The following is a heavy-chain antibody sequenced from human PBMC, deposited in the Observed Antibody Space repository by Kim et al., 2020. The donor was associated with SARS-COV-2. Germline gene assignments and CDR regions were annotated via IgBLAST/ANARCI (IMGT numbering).Heavy chain of an antibody. Sequence: GGSLRLSCAASGFTFSSYGMHWVRQAPGKGLEWVAVIWYDGSNKYYADSVKGRFTISRDNSKNTLYLQMNSLRAEDTAVYYCAKDPSSWPAYYFDYWGQGTLVTVSS. D-gene: IGHD6-13*01. CDR3: AKDPSSWPAYYFDY. J-gene: IGHJ4*02. V-gene: IGHV3-33*06. CDR1: GFTFSSYG. CDR2: IWYDGSNK.